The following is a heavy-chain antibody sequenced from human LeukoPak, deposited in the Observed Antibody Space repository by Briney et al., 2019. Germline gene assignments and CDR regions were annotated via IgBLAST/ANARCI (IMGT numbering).Heavy chain of an antibody. CDR1: GDSISSYY. Sequence: SETLSLTCIVSGDSISSYYWSWIRQPPGKGLEWIGFISYSGSTNHNPSLRSRVTISLDTSRTQFSLHLSFVTAADTAMYYCARHAGLRQCSGGSCYRRAFDIWGQGTVVTVSS. CDR2: ISYSGST. CDR3: ARHAGLRQCSGGSCYRRAFDI. V-gene: IGHV4-59*08. D-gene: IGHD2-15*01. J-gene: IGHJ3*02.